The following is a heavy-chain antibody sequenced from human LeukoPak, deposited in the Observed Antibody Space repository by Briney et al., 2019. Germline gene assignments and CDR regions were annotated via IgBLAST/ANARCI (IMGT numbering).Heavy chain of an antibody. CDR1: GFTFSNYA. CDR3: AKDRGSSRTFDI. Sequence: GGSLRLSCAASGFTFSNYAMSWVRQAPGKGLKWVATVNDNGAATYYADSVKGRFTISRDNSKNTLYLQMNSLRAEDTAVYYCAKDRGSSRTFDIWGQGTMVTVSS. V-gene: IGHV3-23*01. CDR2: VNDNGAAT. J-gene: IGHJ3*02. D-gene: IGHD6-13*01.